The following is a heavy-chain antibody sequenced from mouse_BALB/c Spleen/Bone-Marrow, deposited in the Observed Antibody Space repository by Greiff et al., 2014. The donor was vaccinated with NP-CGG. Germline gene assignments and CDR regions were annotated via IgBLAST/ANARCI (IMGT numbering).Heavy chain of an antibody. V-gene: IGHV1-52*01. CDR1: GYTFTSNW. D-gene: IGHD1-1*01. Sequence: VQLQQSGAELVRPGASVKLSCKASGYTFTSNWMNWVKQRPEQGLEWIGRIDPYDSETHYNQKFKDKAILTVDKSSSTAYMQLNSLTSEDSAVYYCARWGYGSTYYYAMDYWDQGTSVTVSS. J-gene: IGHJ4*01. CDR2: IDPYDSET. CDR3: ARWGYGSTYYYAMDY.